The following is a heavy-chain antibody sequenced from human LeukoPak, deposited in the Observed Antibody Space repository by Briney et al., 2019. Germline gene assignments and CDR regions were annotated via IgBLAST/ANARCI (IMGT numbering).Heavy chain of an antibody. D-gene: IGHD2-15*01. J-gene: IGHJ3*02. V-gene: IGHV3-7*01. CDR3: ATSQSTSGQYGNAFDI. Sequence: GGSLRLSCAASGFTSSSYWMSWVRQAPGKGLEWVANIKQDGREKSYVDSVKGRFTISRDNAKNSLYLQMNSLRAEDTDVYYCATSQSTSGQYGNAFDIWGRGTMVTVSS. CDR2: IKQDGREK. CDR1: GFTSSSYW.